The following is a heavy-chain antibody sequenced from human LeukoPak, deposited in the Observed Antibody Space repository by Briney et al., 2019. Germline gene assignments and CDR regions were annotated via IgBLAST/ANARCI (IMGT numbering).Heavy chain of an antibody. D-gene: IGHD2-2*02. V-gene: IGHV4-38-2*01. CDR1: GYSISSGYY. CDR2: IYHSGST. J-gene: IGHJ3*02. CDR3: ARASPDCSSTSCYTGGAFDI. Sequence: PSETLSLTCAVSGYSISSGYYWGWIRQPPGKGLEWIGSIYHSGSTYYNPSLKSRVTITVDTSKNLFSLKLSSVTAADTAVYYCARASPDCSSTSCYTGGAFDIWGQGTMVTVSS.